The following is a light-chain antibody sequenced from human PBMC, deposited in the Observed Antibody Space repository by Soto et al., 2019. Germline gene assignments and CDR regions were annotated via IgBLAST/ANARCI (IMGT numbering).Light chain of an antibody. Sequence: QSALTQPASVSGSPGQSVTISCTGISRDVGAYNFVSWYQQHPGRAPKLIIYDIGDRPSGVSSRFSGSRSGSTASLTISGLQAEDEADYYCSSYTTINNLWVFXGGTKVTVL. J-gene: IGLJ3*02. CDR1: SRDVGAYNF. CDR2: DIG. CDR3: SSYTTINNLWV. V-gene: IGLV2-14*03.